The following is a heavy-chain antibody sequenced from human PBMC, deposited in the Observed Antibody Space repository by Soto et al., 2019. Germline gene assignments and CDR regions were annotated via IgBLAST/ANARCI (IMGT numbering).Heavy chain of an antibody. V-gene: IGHV3-48*02. CDR1: GFRFSDYS. Sequence: DVQLLESGGGSVHPGGSLRLACAGSGFRFSDYSMNWVRQAPGKGLEWVSYITSSGDSTYYADSVKGRFTVSRDNAKNSLLLQMNGLRDEDTAVYYCARLPKGSTVPSWGQGTLVTVSS. J-gene: IGHJ4*02. D-gene: IGHD4-17*01. CDR2: ITSSGDST. CDR3: ARLPKGSTVPS.